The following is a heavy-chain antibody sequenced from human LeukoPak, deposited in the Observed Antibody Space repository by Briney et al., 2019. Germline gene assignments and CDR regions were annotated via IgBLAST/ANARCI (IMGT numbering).Heavy chain of an antibody. V-gene: IGHV3-74*01. Sequence: GGSLRLSCAASGFTFRDYWMLWVRQAPGKGLVWVSRIDRDGTITYYADSVKGRFTISRDTAKNTLYLQMNSLRAEDTAVYYCAREHRDVGATVDNWGQGTLVTVSS. CDR3: AREHRDVGATVDN. J-gene: IGHJ4*02. CDR2: IDRDGTIT. CDR1: GFTFRDYW. D-gene: IGHD1-26*01.